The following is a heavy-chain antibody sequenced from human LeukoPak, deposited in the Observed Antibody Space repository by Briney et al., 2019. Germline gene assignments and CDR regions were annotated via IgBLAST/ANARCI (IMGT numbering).Heavy chain of an antibody. CDR3: ATAHIYCGGDCYSSWFDP. CDR1: GYTLTELS. D-gene: IGHD2-21*02. J-gene: IGHJ5*02. CDR2: FDPEDGET. V-gene: IGHV1-24*01. Sequence: GASVKVSCKVSGYTLTELSMHWVRQAPGKGLEWMGGFDPEDGETIYAQKFQGRVTMTEDTSTDTAYMGLSSLRSEDTAVYYCATAHIYCGGDCYSSWFDPWGQGTLVTVSS.